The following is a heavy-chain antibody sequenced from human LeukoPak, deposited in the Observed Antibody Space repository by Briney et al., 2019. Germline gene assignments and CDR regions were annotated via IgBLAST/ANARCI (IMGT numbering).Heavy chain of an antibody. Sequence: SETLSLTCTVSGGSIISYYWSWIRQPPGKGLEWIGYIYYSGSTDYNPSLKSRVTISVDTSKNQFSLKLSSVTAADTAVYYCARLSPSGYSSNWAWFDPRGQGTLVTVSS. V-gene: IGHV4-59*08. D-gene: IGHD6-13*01. CDR1: GGSIISYY. J-gene: IGHJ5*02. CDR2: IYYSGST. CDR3: ARLSPSGYSSNWAWFDP.